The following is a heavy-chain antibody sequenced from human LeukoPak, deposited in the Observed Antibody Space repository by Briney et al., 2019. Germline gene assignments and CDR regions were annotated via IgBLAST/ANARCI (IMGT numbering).Heavy chain of an antibody. D-gene: IGHD2-15*01. CDR2: INPSGGST. CDR3: ARDEYCSGGSCYPSEV. CDR1: GYTFTSYY. V-gene: IGHV1-46*01. J-gene: IGHJ4*02. Sequence: ASVKVSCKASGYTFTSYYMHWVRQAPGQGLEWMGIINPSGGSTSYAQKFQGRVTMTRDTSTSTVYMELSSLRSEDTAVYYCARDEYCSGGSCYPSEVWGQGTPVTVSS.